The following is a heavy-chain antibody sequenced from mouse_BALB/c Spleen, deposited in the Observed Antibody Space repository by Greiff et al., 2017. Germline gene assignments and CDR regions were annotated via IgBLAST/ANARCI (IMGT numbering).Heavy chain of an antibody. J-gene: IGHJ3*01. D-gene: IGHD1-3*01. CDR1: GFNIKDTY. CDR3: ARWLKSAY. V-gene: IGHV14-3*02. CDR2: IDPANGNT. Sequence: EVKLVESGAELVKPGASVKLSCTASGFNIKDTYMHWVKQRPEQGLEWIGRIDPANGNTKYDPKFQGKATITADTSSNTAYLQLSSLTSEDTAVYYCARWLKSAYWGQGTLVTVSA.